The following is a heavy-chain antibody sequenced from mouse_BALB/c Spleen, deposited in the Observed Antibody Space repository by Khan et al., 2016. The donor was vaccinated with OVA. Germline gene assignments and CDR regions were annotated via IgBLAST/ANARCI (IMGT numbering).Heavy chain of an antibody. CDR1: GFSLNNYS. D-gene: IGHD2-4*01. CDR2: IWSAGST. V-gene: IGHV2-2*01. CDR3: ARRGYDYGRRALFAY. J-gene: IGHJ3*01. Sequence: VQLVESGPGLVQPSQSLSITCTVCGFSLNNYSVHWVRQSPGKGLEWLGVIWSAGSTDYNAAFIARLTISKDNSRSQVFFKMTSLQPDDTAIYYCARRGYDYGRRALFAYWGQGTLVTVSA.